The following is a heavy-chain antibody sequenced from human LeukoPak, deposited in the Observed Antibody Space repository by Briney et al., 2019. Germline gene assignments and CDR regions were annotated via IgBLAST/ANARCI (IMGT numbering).Heavy chain of an antibody. Sequence: ASVQVSCKASGYTFTSYGISWVRQAPGQGLEWMGWISAYNGNTIYAQKVQGRVTMTTDTSTSTAYMELGNLRSDGTAVYYCARVPPYCSGGSCFLFDYWGQGTLVTVSS. CDR1: GYTFTSYG. J-gene: IGHJ4*02. D-gene: IGHD2-15*01. CDR3: ARVPPYCSGGSCFLFDY. V-gene: IGHV1-18*01. CDR2: ISAYNGNT.